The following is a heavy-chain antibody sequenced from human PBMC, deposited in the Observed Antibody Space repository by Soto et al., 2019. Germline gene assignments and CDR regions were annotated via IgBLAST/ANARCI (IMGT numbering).Heavy chain of an antibody. V-gene: IGHV1-3*01. Sequence: GASVKVSCKASGYTFTSYAMHWVRQAPGQRLEWMGWINAGNGNTKYSQKFQGRVTITRDTSASTAYMELSSLRSEDTAVYYCARRLTPVAGYYDSSGFPWFDPWGQGTLVTSPQ. CDR3: ARRLTPVAGYYDSSGFPWFDP. J-gene: IGHJ5*02. D-gene: IGHD3-22*01. CDR1: GYTFTSYA. CDR2: INAGNGNT.